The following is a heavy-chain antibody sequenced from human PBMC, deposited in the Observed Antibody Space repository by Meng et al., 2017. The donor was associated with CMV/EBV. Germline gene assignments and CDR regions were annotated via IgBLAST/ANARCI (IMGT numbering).Heavy chain of an antibody. CDR3: ARGGPAARYYYYYYGMDV. J-gene: IGHJ6*02. D-gene: IGHD2-2*01. CDR1: GYSISSGYY. CDR2: INHSGST. Sequence: SETLSLTCTVSGYSISSGYYWSWIRQPPGKGLEWIGEINHSGSTNYNPSLKSRVTISVDTSKNQFSLKLSSVTAADTAVYYCARGGPAARYYYYYYGMDVWGQGTTVTVSS. V-gene: IGHV4-38-2*02.